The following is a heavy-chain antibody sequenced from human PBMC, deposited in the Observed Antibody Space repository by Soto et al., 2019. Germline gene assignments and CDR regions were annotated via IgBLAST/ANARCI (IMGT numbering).Heavy chain of an antibody. D-gene: IGHD2-15*01. Sequence: EVQLVESGGGLVQPGGSLRLSCAASGFTFSNYWMRWVRQAPGQGLEWVANIRQDGGDMYYVGSVKGRFTISRDNAKDSMYLQMNSLRDEDKVMYFCERDMGWRDDYDIWGQGTMVTVSS. V-gene: IGHV3-7*01. CDR1: GFTFSNYW. CDR3: ERDMGWRDDYDI. CDR2: IRQDGGDM. J-gene: IGHJ3*02.